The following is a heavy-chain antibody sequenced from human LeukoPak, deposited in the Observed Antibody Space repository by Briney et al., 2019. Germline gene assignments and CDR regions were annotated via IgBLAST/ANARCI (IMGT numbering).Heavy chain of an antibody. J-gene: IGHJ6*03. D-gene: IGHD2/OR15-2a*01. CDR3: ARDFSEGYYMDV. CDR1: GFTFSSYG. V-gene: IGHV3-33*01. CDR2: IWYDGSNK. Sequence: GRSLRLSCAASGFTFSSYGMHWVRQAPGKGLEWVAVIWYDGSNKYYADSVKGRFTISRDNSKNTLYLQMNSLRAEDTAVYYCARDFSEGYYMDVWGKGTTVTVPS.